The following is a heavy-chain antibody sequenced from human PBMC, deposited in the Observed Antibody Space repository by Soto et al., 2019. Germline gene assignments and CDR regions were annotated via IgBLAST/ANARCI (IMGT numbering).Heavy chain of an antibody. V-gene: IGHV3-23*01. CDR1: GFTFSSYA. J-gene: IGHJ5*02. CDR2: ISGSGGST. CDR3: AKAQYSSSWSNWFDP. Sequence: GGSLRLSCAASGFTFSSYAMSWVRQAPGKGLEWVSAISGSGGSTYYADSVKGRFTISRDNSKNTLYLQMNSLRAEDTAVYYCAKAQYSSSWSNWFDPWGQGTLVTVSS. D-gene: IGHD6-13*01.